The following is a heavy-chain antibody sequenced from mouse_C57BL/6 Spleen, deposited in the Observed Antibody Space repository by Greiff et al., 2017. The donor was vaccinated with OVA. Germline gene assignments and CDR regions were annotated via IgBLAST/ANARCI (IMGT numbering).Heavy chain of an antibody. V-gene: IGHV5-6*01. D-gene: IGHD1-1*01. J-gene: IGHJ1*03. CDR1: GFTFSSYG. Sequence: VQLKESGGDLVKPGGSLKLSCAASGFTFSSYGMSWVRQTPDKRLEWVATISSGGSYTYYPDSVKGRFTISRDNAKNTLYLQMSSLKSEDTAMYYCARDGSSDWYFDVWGTGTTVTVSS. CDR2: ISSGGSYT. CDR3: ARDGSSDWYFDV.